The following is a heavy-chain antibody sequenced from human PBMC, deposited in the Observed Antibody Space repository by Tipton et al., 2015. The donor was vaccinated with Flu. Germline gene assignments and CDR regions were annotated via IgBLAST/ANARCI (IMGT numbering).Heavy chain of an antibody. CDR3: AKEKANYVDRSATAGVRWGLDV. CDR1: GFTFEDYA. CDR2: IYWNGDDT. D-gene: IGHD3-22*01. Sequence: SLRLSCATSGFTFEDYAMHWVRQVPGKGLEWVSLIYWNGDDTHYADSVRGRFTISRDNSKSSLYLQMNNLRPEDTALYYCAKEKANYVDRSATAGVRWGLDVWGQGTTVTVPS. V-gene: IGHV3-43D*03. J-gene: IGHJ6*02.